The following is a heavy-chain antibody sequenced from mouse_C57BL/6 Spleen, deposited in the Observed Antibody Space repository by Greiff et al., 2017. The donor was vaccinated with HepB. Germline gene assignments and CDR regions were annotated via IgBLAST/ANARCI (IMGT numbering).Heavy chain of an antibody. CDR3: ARIYYSNYEEAMDD. CDR1: GFNIKDYY. Sequence: EVQLQQSGAELVKPGASVKLSCTASGFNIKDYYMHWVQQRTEQGLAWLGRIDPEDGETKYAPKFPGKATIKADTSSNTAYLQLSSLTSEDTAGYYCARIYYSNYEEAMDDWGQGTSVTVSS. D-gene: IGHD2-5*01. CDR2: IDPEDGET. J-gene: IGHJ4*01. V-gene: IGHV14-2*01.